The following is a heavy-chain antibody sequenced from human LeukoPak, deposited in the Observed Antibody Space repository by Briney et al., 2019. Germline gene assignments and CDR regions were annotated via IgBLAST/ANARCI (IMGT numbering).Heavy chain of an antibody. V-gene: IGHV4-59*08. CDR2: IYYSGST. CDR3: ARRITVANWFDP. D-gene: IGHD4-23*01. CDR1: GGSISSYY. Sequence: SETLSLTCTVSGGSISSYYWSWIRQPPGKGLEWIGYIYYSGSTNYNPSLKSRVTISVDTSKNQFSLKLSSVTAADAAVYYCARRITVANWFDPWGQGTLVTVSS. J-gene: IGHJ5*02.